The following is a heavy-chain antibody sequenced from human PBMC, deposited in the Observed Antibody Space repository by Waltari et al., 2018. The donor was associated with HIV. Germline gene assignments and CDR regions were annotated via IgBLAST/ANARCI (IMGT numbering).Heavy chain of an antibody. CDR2: MNPNSGNT. J-gene: IGHJ5*02. CDR1: GYTFTSYD. CDR3: ARGYVVVTAITGLRTVWFDP. Sequence: QVQLVQSGAEVKKPGASVKVSCKASGYTFTSYDINWGRQATGQGLGGLGWMNPNSGNTGYAQKFQGRVTMTRNTSISTAYMELSSLRSEDTAVYYCARGYVVVTAITGLRTVWFDPWGQGTLVTVSS. V-gene: IGHV1-8*01. D-gene: IGHD2-21*02.